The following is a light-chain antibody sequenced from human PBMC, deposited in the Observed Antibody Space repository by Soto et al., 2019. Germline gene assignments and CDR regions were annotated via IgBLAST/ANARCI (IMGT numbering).Light chain of an antibody. CDR1: ISDVGGYNF. Sequence: QSVLTQPASVSGSPGQSITISCTGTISDVGGYNFVSWYQQYPGKAPKLMICDVSNRPSGVSNRFSGSKSGNTASLTISGLQPEDEADYYFSLFTGSNYVFGTGTKLTVL. CDR3: SLFTGSNYV. CDR2: DVS. V-gene: IGLV2-14*03. J-gene: IGLJ1*01.